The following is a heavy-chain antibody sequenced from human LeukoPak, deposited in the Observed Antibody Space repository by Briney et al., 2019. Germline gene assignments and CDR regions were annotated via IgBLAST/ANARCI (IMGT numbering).Heavy chain of an antibody. CDR3: ARASYSSGWYGFDY. J-gene: IGHJ4*02. V-gene: IGHV4-61*05. D-gene: IGHD6-19*01. Sequence: PSETLSLTCTVSSGSISTSNYYWGWVRQPPGKGLEWHGYIYYSGSTNYNPSLKSRVTISVHTSKNQFSLKLSSVTAADAAVYYCARASYSSGWYGFDYWGQGALVTVSS. CDR1: SGSISTSNYY. CDR2: IYYSGST.